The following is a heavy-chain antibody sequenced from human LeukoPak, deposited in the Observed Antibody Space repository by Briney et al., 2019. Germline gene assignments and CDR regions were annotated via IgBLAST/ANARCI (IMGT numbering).Heavy chain of an antibody. Sequence: SVKVSCKASGGTFSSYTISWVRQAPGQGLEWMGRIIPIFGTANYAQKFQGRVTITTDESTSTAYMELSSLRSEDTAVYYCAAGDNNDAFDIWGQGTMVTVSS. CDR2: IIPIFGTA. V-gene: IGHV1-69*05. CDR1: GGTFSSYT. D-gene: IGHD3-16*01. CDR3: AAGDNNDAFDI. J-gene: IGHJ3*02.